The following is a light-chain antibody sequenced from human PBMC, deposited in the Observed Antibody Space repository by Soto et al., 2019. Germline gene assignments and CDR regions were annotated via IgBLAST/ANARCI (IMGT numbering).Light chain of an antibody. CDR2: GAS. V-gene: IGKV3-20*01. J-gene: IGKJ2*01. CDR1: QSVSSSY. Sequence: EIVLTQSPGTLSLSPGERATLSCRASQSVSSSYLALYQQKPGQAPRLLIYGASSRSTGIPDRFSGSGSGTDFTLTISILEPEDFAVYYCQQYGSSPGTFGQGTKLEIK. CDR3: QQYGSSPGT.